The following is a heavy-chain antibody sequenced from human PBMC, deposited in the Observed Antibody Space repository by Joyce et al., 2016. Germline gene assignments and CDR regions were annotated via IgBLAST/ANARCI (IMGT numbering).Heavy chain of an antibody. J-gene: IGHJ6*02. CDR3: ARGLGTPYGMDV. D-gene: IGHD7-27*01. Sequence: QVQLQESGPGLVKPSETLSLTCTVSGGSISIHYWSWIRQPPGKRLEWMGYIYYSGSTNYNPSLESRVTISVDTSKNQFSLKLRSVSAADTAVYYCARGLGTPYGMDVWGQGTTVTVSS. CDR1: GGSISIHY. CDR2: IYYSGST. V-gene: IGHV4-59*11.